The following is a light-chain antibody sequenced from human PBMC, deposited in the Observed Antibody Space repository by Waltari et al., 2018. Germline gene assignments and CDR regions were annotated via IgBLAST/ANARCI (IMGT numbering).Light chain of an antibody. CDR1: SSDVGGSNY. V-gene: IGLV2-14*01. CDR3: SSYTSSSTRV. CDR2: EVS. Sequence: QSALTQPASVSGSPGQSIPISCPGTSSDVGGSNYVSWYQQHPGKAPKLMIYEVSNRPSGVSNRFSGSKSGNTASLTISGLQAEDEADYYCSSYTSSSTRVFGGGTKLTVL. J-gene: IGLJ3*02.